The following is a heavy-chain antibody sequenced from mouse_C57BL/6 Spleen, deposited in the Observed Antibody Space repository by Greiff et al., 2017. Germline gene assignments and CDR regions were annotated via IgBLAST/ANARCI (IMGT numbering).Heavy chain of an antibody. V-gene: IGHV5-4*01. J-gene: IGHJ1*03. CDR1: GFTFSSYA. CDR3: ARDGGYPEGYFDV. CDR2: ISDGGSYT. Sequence: EVQLVESGGGLVKPGGSLKLSCAASGFTFSSYAMSWVRQTPEKRLEWVATISDGGSYTYYPDNVKGRFTISRDNAKNNLYLQMSHLKSEDTAMYYCARDGGYPEGYFDVWGTVTTVTVSS.